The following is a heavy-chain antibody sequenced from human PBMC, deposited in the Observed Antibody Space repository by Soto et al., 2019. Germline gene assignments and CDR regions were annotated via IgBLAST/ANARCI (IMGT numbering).Heavy chain of an antibody. J-gene: IGHJ6*02. CDR1: GYTFTGYY. CDR2: INPNSGGT. CDR3: ARGAPVVVVVPAAMGGGYYYYGMYV. D-gene: IGHD2-2*01. V-gene: IGHV1-2*04. Sequence: ASVKVSCKASGYTFTGYYMHWVRKAPGQGLEWMGWINPNSGGTNYAQKFQGCVTMTRETSISTAYMELSRLRSDDTAVYYCARGAPVVVVVPAAMGGGYYYYGMYVWGQGTTVTVSS.